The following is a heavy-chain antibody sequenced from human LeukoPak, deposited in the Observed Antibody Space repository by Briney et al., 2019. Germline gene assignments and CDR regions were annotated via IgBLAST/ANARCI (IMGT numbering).Heavy chain of an antibody. CDR1: GGTFSSYA. J-gene: IGHJ6*02. CDR2: IIPIFGTA. Sequence: GASVKVSCRASGGTFSSYAISWVRQAPGQGLEWMGGIIPIFGTANYAQKFQGRVTITADESTSTAYMELSSLRSEGTAVYYCARDRRPLSNYDYYYYGMDVWGQGTTVTVSS. V-gene: IGHV1-69*13. D-gene: IGHD4-11*01. CDR3: ARDRRPLSNYDYYYYGMDV.